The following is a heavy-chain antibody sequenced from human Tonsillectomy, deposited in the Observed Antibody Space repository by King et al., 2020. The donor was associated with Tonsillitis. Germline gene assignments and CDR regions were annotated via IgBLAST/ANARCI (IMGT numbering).Heavy chain of an antibody. J-gene: IGHJ4*02. CDR3: AREYYSSSFDF. D-gene: IGHD6-6*01. CDR1: GYTFTGFY. V-gene: IGHV1-2*02. CDR2: INPKSGGT. Sequence: VQLVQSGAEVKKPGASVKVSCKASGYTFTGFYIHWVRQAPGQGLEWMGWINPKSGGTKYAQTFQGRVTMTRDTSISTAYMEMSSLISDDTAMYYCAREYYSSSFDFWGQGTLVTVSS.